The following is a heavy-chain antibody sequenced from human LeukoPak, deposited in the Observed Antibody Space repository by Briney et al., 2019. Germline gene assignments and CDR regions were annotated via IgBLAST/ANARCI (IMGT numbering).Heavy chain of an antibody. J-gene: IGHJ6*03. CDR3: ARNPKGYCSGGSCNRYYYYYYYMDV. Sequence: SETLSLTCTVSGGSISSYYWSWIRQPPGKGLEWIGYIYYSGSTNYNPSLKSRVTISVDTSKNQFSLKLSSVTAVDTAVYYCARNPKGYCSGGSCNRYYYYYYYMDVWGKGTTVTVSS. CDR1: GGSISSYY. D-gene: IGHD2-15*01. V-gene: IGHV4-59*01. CDR2: IYYSGST.